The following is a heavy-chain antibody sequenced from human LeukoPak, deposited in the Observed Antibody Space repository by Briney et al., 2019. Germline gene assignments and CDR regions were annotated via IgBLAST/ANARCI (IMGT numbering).Heavy chain of an antibody. CDR2: ITGGGGST. V-gene: IGHV3-23*01. Sequence: GGSLRLSCAASGFTFSSYAVTWFRQAPGKGLEWVSTITGGGGSTYYADSVKGRFTISRDNSKDTLYLLMNSLRAEDTAVYYCAKGVFATPGAPWGQGTLVTVSS. J-gene: IGHJ5*02. CDR1: GFTFSSYA. CDR3: AKGVFATPGAP. D-gene: IGHD6-13*01.